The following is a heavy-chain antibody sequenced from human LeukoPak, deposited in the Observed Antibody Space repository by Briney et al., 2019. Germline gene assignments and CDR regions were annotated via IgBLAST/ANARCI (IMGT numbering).Heavy chain of an antibody. CDR1: GGSISTHF. D-gene: IGHD2-15*01. Sequence: SETLSLTCTVSGGSISTHFWSWIRQTAAKELEWIGRVYPDGSPNCNPSLKSRVTISVDTSKNQFSLKLSSVTAADTAVYYCAREACSGGSCYSDYWGQGTLVTVSS. CDR3: AREACSGGSCYSDY. J-gene: IGHJ4*02. CDR2: VYPDGSP. V-gene: IGHV4-4*07.